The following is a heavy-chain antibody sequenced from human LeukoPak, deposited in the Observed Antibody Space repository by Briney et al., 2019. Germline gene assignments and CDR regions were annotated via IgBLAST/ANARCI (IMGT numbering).Heavy chain of an antibody. CDR2: ISDSSITM. D-gene: IGHD2-15*01. V-gene: IGHV3-48*04. Sequence: GGSLRLSCAASGFTFSNHNMVWVRQPPGKGLEWISYISDSSITMYYADSVKGRFTISRDNAKNSLFLQMNSLRAEDTAVYYCARDGGFCSGGFCYRLFDPWGQGTLVTVSS. J-gene: IGHJ5*02. CDR1: GFTFSNHN. CDR3: ARDGGFCSGGFCYRLFDP.